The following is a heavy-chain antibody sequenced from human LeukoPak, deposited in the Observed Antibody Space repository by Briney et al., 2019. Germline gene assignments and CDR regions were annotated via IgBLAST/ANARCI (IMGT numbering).Heavy chain of an antibody. Sequence: GESLKISCKGSGFSFSSYWLAWVRQMPGKGLEWMGIIYPSDSDTRYSPSFQGQVTISADKPTTTAYLQWSSLKASDTAMYYCARQERDAFGYWGQGTLVTVSS. V-gene: IGHV5-51*01. CDR3: ARQERDAFGY. CDR2: IYPSDSDT. D-gene: IGHD2-2*01. CDR1: GFSFSSYW. J-gene: IGHJ4*02.